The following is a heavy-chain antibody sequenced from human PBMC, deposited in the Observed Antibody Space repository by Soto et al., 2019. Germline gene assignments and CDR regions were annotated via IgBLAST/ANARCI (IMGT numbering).Heavy chain of an antibody. V-gene: IGHV4-59*08. CDR1: GGSISSYY. CDR2: IYYSGST. J-gene: IGHJ6*03. D-gene: IGHD4-17*01. CDR3: ARRWGDGDYVGYYYYYMDV. Sequence: SDTLSLTCTVSGGSISSYYWSWIRQPPGKGLEWIGYIYYSGSTNYNPSLKSRVTISVDTSKNQFSLKLSSVTAADTAVYYCARRWGDGDYVGYYYYYMDVWGKGTTVTVSS.